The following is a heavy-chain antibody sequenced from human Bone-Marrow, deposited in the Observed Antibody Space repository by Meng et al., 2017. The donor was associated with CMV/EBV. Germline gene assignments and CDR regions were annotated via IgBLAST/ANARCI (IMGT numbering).Heavy chain of an antibody. D-gene: IGHD3-3*02. Sequence: ASVKVSCKASGYTFTSYGISWVRQAPGQGLEWMGWISAYNGNTNYAQKLQGRVTMTTDTSTSTAYMELRSLRSDDTAVYYCARDHFSTGTLGPYYYYGMDVWGQGTTVTVYS. CDR2: ISAYNGNT. CDR3: ARDHFSTGTLGPYYYYGMDV. CDR1: GYTFTSYG. J-gene: IGHJ6*02. V-gene: IGHV1-18*01.